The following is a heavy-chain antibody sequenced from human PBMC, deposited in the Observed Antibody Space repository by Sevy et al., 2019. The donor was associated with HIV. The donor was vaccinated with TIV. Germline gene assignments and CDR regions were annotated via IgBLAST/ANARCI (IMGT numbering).Heavy chain of an antibody. CDR2: ISGSGDST. Sequence: GGSLRLSCVASGITFSSYAMTWVRQAPGKGLQWVSAISGSGDSTYYADSVKGRFTISRDNSKNTLYLQMNSLRAEDTVVYYCAKDAAIRRPLTGTDYWGQGTLVTVSS. CDR1: GITFSSYA. J-gene: IGHJ4*02. CDR3: AKDAAIRRPLTGTDY. D-gene: IGHD6-13*01. V-gene: IGHV3-23*01.